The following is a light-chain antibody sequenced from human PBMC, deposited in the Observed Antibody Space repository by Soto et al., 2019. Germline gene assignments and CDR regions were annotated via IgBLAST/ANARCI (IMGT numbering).Light chain of an antibody. Sequence: EIVWTQSPGTLSLSPGERATLSCRTSHSVNSHVAWYQQKPGQAPRLLLYGASTRATGIPVRFSGSGFGTEFTLTISSMKSEDFAVDYCQQYKNWPLFGQGTRLEIK. J-gene: IGKJ5*01. CDR1: HSVNSH. CDR2: GAS. CDR3: QQYKNWPL. V-gene: IGKV3-15*01.